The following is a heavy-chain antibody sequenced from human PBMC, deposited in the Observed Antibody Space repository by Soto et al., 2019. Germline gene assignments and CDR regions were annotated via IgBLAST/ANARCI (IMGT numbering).Heavy chain of an antibody. D-gene: IGHD3-10*01. CDR1: GFSLSTNGVG. CDR2: IYWDDDK. Sequence: QITLKESGPTLVKPTQTLTLTCTFSGFSLSTNGVGVGWIHQPPGKALEWLTLIYWDDDKRYSPSLKSRLTITKDTSKNQVVLTMTNMDPVDTATYYCAHSLMVRGVVPLFDNWGQGTLVSVSS. CDR3: AHSLMVRGVVPLFDN. V-gene: IGHV2-5*02. J-gene: IGHJ4*02.